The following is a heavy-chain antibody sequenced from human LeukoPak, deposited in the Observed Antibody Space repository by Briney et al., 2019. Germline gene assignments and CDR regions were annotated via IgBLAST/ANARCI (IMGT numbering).Heavy chain of an antibody. CDR1: RGSINYNFHY. CDR2: IHYSGAT. D-gene: IGHD4-17*01. CDR3: ARDGTTVTHNPYEVGAFDT. J-gene: IGHJ3*02. Sequence: SETLSLTCTVSRGSINYNFHYWGWIRQSPGRGLEWIANIHYSGATYYNPSLKSRVIISVDTSKNQFSLRLTSVTAADTALYFCARDGTTVTHNPYEVGAFDTWGQGTMVTVSS. V-gene: IGHV4-39*02.